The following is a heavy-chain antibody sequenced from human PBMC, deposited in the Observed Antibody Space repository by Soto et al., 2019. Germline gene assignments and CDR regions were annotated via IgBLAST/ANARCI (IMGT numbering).Heavy chain of an antibody. CDR3: ARRVVTATSYFDY. J-gene: IGHJ4*02. Sequence: SLRLSCAASGFTFSGSAMHWVRQASGKGLEWVANVNQGGSEKYYVDSVKGRFTISRDNAKNSVYLQMNSLRAEDTAVYYCARRVVTATSYFDYWGQGTLVTVSS. D-gene: IGHD2-21*02. V-gene: IGHV3-7*02. CDR2: VNQGGSEK. CDR1: GFTFSGSA.